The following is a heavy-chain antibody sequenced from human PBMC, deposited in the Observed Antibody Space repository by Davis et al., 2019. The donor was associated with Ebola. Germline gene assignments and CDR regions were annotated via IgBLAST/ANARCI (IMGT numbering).Heavy chain of an antibody. CDR3: ARDRGFENSMDV. Sequence: GESLKISCAASGFTIGSYAMNWVRQAPGKGLVWVSRIYTDGTTTKYADSVKGRFTISRDNAKNTLYLQMDSLRAEDTGVYYCARDRGFENSMDVWGQGTAVTVSS. D-gene: IGHD3-10*01. V-gene: IGHV3-74*03. CDR1: GFTIGSYA. CDR2: IYTDGTTT. J-gene: IGHJ6*02.